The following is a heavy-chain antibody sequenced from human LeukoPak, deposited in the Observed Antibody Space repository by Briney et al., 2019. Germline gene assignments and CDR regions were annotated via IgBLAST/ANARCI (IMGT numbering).Heavy chain of an antibody. J-gene: IGHJ6*03. D-gene: IGHD5/OR15-5a*01. V-gene: IGHV4-34*01. Sequence: PSETLSLTCAVYGGSFSGYYWSWIRQPPGKGLEWIGEINHSGSTNYNPSLKSRVTISVDTSKNRFSLKLSSVTAADTAVYYCARVRLYPYYYMDVWGKGTTVTVSS. CDR2: INHSGST. CDR3: ARVRLYPYYYMDV. CDR1: GGSFSGYY.